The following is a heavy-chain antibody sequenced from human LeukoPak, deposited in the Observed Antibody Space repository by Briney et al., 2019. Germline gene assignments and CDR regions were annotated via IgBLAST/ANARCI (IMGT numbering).Heavy chain of an antibody. D-gene: IGHD3-22*01. V-gene: IGHV4-4*07. Sequence: SGTLSLTCTVSGGSISSYYWSWIRQPAGKGLEWNGRIYTSGSTNYNPSLKSRVTMSVDTSKNQFSLKLSSVTAADTAVYYCARDLEYYYDSSGYDYWGRGTLVTVSS. CDR2: IYTSGST. CDR1: GGSISSYY. J-gene: IGHJ4*02. CDR3: ARDLEYYYDSSGYDY.